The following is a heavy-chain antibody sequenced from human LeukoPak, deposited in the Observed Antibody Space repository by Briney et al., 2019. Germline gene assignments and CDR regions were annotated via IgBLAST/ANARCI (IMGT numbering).Heavy chain of an antibody. CDR1: GYXFTDNY. Sequence: ASVKVSCKASGYXFTDNYMNWVRQVPGQGLEWMGWINPNSGGTNYAQKFQGRVTMSRDTSINTAYMELSSLRSDDTAVYYCARSKMSDYWGQGTLVTVPS. CDR3: ARSKMSDY. D-gene: IGHD5-24*01. J-gene: IGHJ4*02. V-gene: IGHV1-2*02. CDR2: INPNSGGT.